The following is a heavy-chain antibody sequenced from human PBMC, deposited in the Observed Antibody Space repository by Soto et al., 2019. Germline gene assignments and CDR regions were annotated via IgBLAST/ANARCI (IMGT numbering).Heavy chain of an antibody. V-gene: IGHV1-18*04. Sequence: ASVKVSCKASGYTFTSYGISWVRQAPGQGLEWMGWISAYNGNTNYAQKLQGRVTMTTDTSTSTAYMGLRSLRSDDTAVYYCAIYRGLDSHGIFDFCGQGTLVTVS. CDR3: AIYRGLDSHGIFDF. CDR1: GYTFTSYG. J-gene: IGHJ4*02. CDR2: ISAYNGNT. D-gene: IGHD5-18*01.